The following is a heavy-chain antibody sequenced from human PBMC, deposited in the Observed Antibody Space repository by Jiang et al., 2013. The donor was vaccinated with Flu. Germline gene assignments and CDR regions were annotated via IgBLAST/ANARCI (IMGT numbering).Heavy chain of an antibody. Sequence: GSGLVKPSETLSLTCTVSGGSISSYYWSWIRQPPGKGLEWIGYIYYSGSTNYNPSLKSRVTISVDTSKNQFSLKLSSVTAADTAVYYCASRNLYYYGMDVWSQGTTVTVSS. CDR1: GGSISSYY. V-gene: IGHV4-59*01. J-gene: IGHJ6*02. CDR3: ASRNLYYYGMDV. CDR2: IYYSGST.